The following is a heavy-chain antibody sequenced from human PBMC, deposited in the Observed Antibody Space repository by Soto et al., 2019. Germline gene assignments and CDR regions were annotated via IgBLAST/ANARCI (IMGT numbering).Heavy chain of an antibody. Sequence: SETLSLTCAVYGGSFSGYYWSWIRQPPGKGLEWIGEINHSGSTNYNPSLKSRVTISVDTSKNQFSLKLSSVTAADTAVYYCASTSSPTRYCSGGSCYSYAFDIWGQGTMVTVSS. CDR2: INHSGST. J-gene: IGHJ3*02. CDR3: ASTSSPTRYCSGGSCYSYAFDI. CDR1: GGSFSGYY. D-gene: IGHD2-15*01. V-gene: IGHV4-34*01.